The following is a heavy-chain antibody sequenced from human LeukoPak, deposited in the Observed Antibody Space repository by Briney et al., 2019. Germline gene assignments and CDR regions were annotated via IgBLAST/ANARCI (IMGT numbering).Heavy chain of an antibody. CDR2: ISRSSTTV. CDR3: ARVPTYSDFWSGYTIDY. Sequence: GGSLRLSCTASGFTFSSYSMNWVRQVPGKGLEWVSHISRSSTTVYYADSVKGRFTISRDNAKNSLYLQMNSLRAEDTAVYYCARVPTYSDFWSGYTIDYWGQGTLVTVSS. D-gene: IGHD3-3*01. J-gene: IGHJ4*02. CDR1: GFTFSSYS. V-gene: IGHV3-48*01.